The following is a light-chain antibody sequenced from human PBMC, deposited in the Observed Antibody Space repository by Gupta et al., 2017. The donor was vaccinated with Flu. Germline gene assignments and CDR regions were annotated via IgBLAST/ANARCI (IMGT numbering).Light chain of an antibody. V-gene: IGKV2-30*01. Sequence: VGVNPAPPPPSLTPGEPAPISCRSSQGLVYSDGNTYLHWFQQRPGQTPRRLIHLVSYRDSGVPDRFSGSGSGTDFTLKISRVEAEDVGIYFCMQGAHWPWTFGQGTKVEVK. CDR2: LVS. CDR1: QGLVYSDGNTY. J-gene: IGKJ1*01. CDR3: MQGAHWPWT.